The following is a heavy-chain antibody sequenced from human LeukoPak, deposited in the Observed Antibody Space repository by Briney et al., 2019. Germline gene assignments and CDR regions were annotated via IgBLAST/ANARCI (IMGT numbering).Heavy chain of an antibody. CDR3: ARWGLVYGMDV. Sequence: GGSLRLSCAASGFTFSSYAMNWVRQAPGKGLEWVSGISGSGGSTYYADSVKGRFTISRDNSKNTLYLQMNSLRAEDTAVYYCARWGLVYGMDVWGQGTTVTVSS. D-gene: IGHD3/OR15-3a*01. J-gene: IGHJ6*02. CDR2: ISGSGGST. CDR1: GFTFSSYA. V-gene: IGHV3-23*01.